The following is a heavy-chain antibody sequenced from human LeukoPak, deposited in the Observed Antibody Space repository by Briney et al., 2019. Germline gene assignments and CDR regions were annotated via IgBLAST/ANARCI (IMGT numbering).Heavy chain of an antibody. CDR3: ARGNPGYSSGWYLGSSYYYMDV. V-gene: IGHV1-69*05. CDR2: IIPIFGTA. Sequence: SVKVSCKASGYTFTGYYMHWVRQAPGQGLEWMGRIIPIFGTANYAQKFQGRVTITTDESTSTAYMELSSLRSEDTAVYYCARGNPGYSSGWYLGSSYYYMDVWGKGNTVTVSS. D-gene: IGHD6-19*01. CDR1: GYTFTGYY. J-gene: IGHJ6*03.